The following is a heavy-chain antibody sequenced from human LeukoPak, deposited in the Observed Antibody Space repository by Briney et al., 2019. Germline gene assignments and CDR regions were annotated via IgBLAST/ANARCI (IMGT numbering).Heavy chain of an antibody. CDR2: ISPSSSYI. CDR3: AREGGYCSGGRCRFFDY. Sequence: GGSLRLSCAASGFTFSSSSMNWVRQAPGKGLEFVSSISPSSSYIYYADSVKGRFTISRDDAKNSLFLQMNSLRAEDTAVYYYAREGGYCSGGRCRFFDYWGQGTLVTVSS. V-gene: IGHV3-21*06. D-gene: IGHD2-15*01. CDR1: GFTFSSSS. J-gene: IGHJ4*02.